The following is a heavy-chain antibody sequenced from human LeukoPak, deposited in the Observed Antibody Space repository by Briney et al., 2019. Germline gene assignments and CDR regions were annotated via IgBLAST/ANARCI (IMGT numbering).Heavy chain of an antibody. CDR1: GGSISSSSYY. D-gene: IGHD1-20*01. CDR3: ARLNWSGGYYSDY. V-gene: IGHV4-39*01. CDR2: IYYSGST. J-gene: IGHJ4*02. Sequence: SETLSLTCTVSGGSISSSSYYWGWIRQPPGKGLEWIGSIYYSGSTYYNPSLKSRVTISVDTSKNQFCLKLSSVTAADTAVYYCARLNWSGGYYSDYWGQGTLVTVSS.